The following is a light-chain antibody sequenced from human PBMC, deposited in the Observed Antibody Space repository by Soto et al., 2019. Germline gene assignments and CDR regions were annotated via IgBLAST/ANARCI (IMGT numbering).Light chain of an antibody. CDR2: GAS. CDR3: QQYHDWPPIT. J-gene: IGKJ3*01. Sequence: EIVMTQSPATLFASPGERATLSCRASQTVSDDLAWYQQKPGQAPRLLIYGASTRVTDIPARFSGGGSGTEFTLPTSSLQSEDSVIYYCQQYHDWPPITFGPGTKVNI. CDR1: QTVSDD. V-gene: IGKV3-15*01.